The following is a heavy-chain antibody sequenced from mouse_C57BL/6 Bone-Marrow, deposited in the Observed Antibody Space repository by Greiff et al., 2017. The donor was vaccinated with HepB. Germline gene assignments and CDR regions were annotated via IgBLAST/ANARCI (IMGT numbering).Heavy chain of an antibody. Sequence: EVKVVESGGGLVQPGGSLKLSCAASGFTFSDYGMAWVRQAPRKGPEWVAFISNLAYSIYYADTVTGRFTISRENAKNTLYLEMSSLRSEDTAMYYCARHRNYYGSSYYYAMDYWGQGTSVTVSS. V-gene: IGHV5-15*01. J-gene: IGHJ4*01. CDR1: GFTFSDYG. CDR3: ARHRNYYGSSYYYAMDY. CDR2: ISNLAYSI. D-gene: IGHD1-1*01.